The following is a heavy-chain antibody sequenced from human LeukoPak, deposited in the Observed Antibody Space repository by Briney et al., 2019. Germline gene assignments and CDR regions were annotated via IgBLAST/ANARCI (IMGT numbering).Heavy chain of an antibody. CDR1: GFSLSTRGMC. Sequence: SGPALVKPTQTLTLTCTFSGFSLSTRGMCVSWIRQPPGKALEWLARIDWNDDKYYSTSLKTRLTITKDTNKNLVVLTMSNMDHVDTATYYWARVLTGPWYFDYWGQGTLVTVSS. CDR2: IDWNDDK. CDR3: ARVLTGPWYFDY. J-gene: IGHJ4*02. V-gene: IGHV2-70*11. D-gene: IGHD4/OR15-4a*01.